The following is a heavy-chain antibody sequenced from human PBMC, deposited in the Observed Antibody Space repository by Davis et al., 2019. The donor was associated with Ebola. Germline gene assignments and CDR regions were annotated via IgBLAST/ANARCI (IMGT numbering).Heavy chain of an antibody. D-gene: IGHD3-3*02. Sequence: GESLKIPCKGSGYTFTTHWIGWVRQLPGKGLEWKGIIYPGDSDTRYSPSFQGQVTISADKSISTAYLQWSSLKASDTAMYYCARRGGWSGAFLDYWGQGTLVTVSS. V-gene: IGHV5-51*01. CDR1: GYTFTTHW. CDR2: IYPGDSDT. J-gene: IGHJ4*02. CDR3: ARRGGWSGAFLDY.